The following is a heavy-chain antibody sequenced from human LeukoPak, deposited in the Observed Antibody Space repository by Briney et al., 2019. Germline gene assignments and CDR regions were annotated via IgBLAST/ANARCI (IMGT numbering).Heavy chain of an antibody. CDR1: GGSISGYY. V-gene: IGHV4-59*08. Sequence: PSETLSLTCIVSGGSISGYYWSWIRQPPGKGLEWLGYFYDSGNTNYNPSLKSRVTISVDTSKNQFSLKLSSVTAADTAVYYCASDRFGEPMNCWGQGTLVTVSS. CDR2: FYDSGNT. J-gene: IGHJ4*02. D-gene: IGHD3-10*01. CDR3: ASDRFGEPMNC.